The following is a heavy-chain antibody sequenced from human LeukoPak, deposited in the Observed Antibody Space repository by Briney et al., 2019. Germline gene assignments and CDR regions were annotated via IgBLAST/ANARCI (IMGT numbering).Heavy chain of an antibody. J-gene: IGHJ2*01. CDR1: GGSFSGYY. D-gene: IGHD4-23*01. V-gene: IGHV4-34*01. CDR3: ARRHDYGGNSGSYWYFDL. Sequence: PSETLSLTCAVYGGSFSGYYWSWIRQPPGKGLEWIGEINHSGSTNYNPSLKSRVTISVDTSKNQFSLKLSSVTAADTAVYYCARRHDYGGNSGSYWYFDLWGRGTLVTVSS. CDR2: INHSGST.